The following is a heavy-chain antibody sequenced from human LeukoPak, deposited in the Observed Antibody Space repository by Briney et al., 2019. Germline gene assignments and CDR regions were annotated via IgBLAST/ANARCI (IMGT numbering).Heavy chain of an antibody. V-gene: IGHV3-23*01. D-gene: IGHD6-19*01. CDR2: ISGSGGST. J-gene: IGHJ4*02. CDR1: GFAFSSYA. Sequence: GGSLRLSCAASGFAFSSYAMSWVRQAPGKGLEWGSAISGSGGSTYYADSVKGRFTISRDNSKNTLYLQMNSLRAEDTAVYYCAKEGIQISSGWSNFDYWGQGTLVTVSS. CDR3: AKEGIQISSGWSNFDY.